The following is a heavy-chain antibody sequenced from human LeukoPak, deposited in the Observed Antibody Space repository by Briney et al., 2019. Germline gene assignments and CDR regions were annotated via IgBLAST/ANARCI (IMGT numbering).Heavy chain of an antibody. CDR1: GFTFSTYN. CDR3: ASLPSWRYGRNYVPDY. J-gene: IGHJ4*02. Sequence: GGSLRLSCAASGFTFSTYNMNWVRQAPGKGLEWVSSISGSSSYIYYADSVKGRFTISRDNAKNSLYLQMNSLRAEDTAVYYCASLPSWRYGRNYVPDYWGQGTLVTVSS. CDR2: ISGSSSYI. D-gene: IGHD4-23*01. V-gene: IGHV3-21*01.